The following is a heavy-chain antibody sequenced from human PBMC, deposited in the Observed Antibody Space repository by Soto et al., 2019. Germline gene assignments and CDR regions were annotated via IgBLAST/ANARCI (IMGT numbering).Heavy chain of an antibody. D-gene: IGHD3-3*01. CDR2: IYYSGST. CDR1: GGSLSSGGYY. Sequence: PSETLSLTCTVSGGSLSSGGYYWSWIRQHPGKGLEWIGYIYYSGSTYYNPSLKSRVTISEDTSKNQFSLKLSSVTAADTAVYYCASFGVVIGYGMDVWGQGTTVTVSS. V-gene: IGHV4-31*03. J-gene: IGHJ6*02. CDR3: ASFGVVIGYGMDV.